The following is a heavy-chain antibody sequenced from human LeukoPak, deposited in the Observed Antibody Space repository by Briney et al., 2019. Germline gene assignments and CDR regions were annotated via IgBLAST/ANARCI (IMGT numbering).Heavy chain of an antibody. J-gene: IGHJ6*02. D-gene: IGHD3-9*01. CDR3: ARHGAYYDILTGYIPYYGMDV. V-gene: IGHV4-34*01. Sequence: NYNPSLKSRVTISVDTSKNQFSLKLSSVTAADTAVYYCARHGAYYDILTGYIPYYGMDVWGQGTTVTVSS.